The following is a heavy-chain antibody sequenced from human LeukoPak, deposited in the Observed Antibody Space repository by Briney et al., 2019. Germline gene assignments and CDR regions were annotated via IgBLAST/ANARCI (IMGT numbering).Heavy chain of an antibody. J-gene: IGHJ3*01. Sequence: GESLQISCKASGSPFTDYWIGGVRQLPGKGLEGMGTVYPSDSDTRYSPSFQGQFTFSVDKTINTAYLQWRSLKASDTAIYFCARQSNYDSLTGYYYYDAFDVWGQGTMVTISS. CDR2: VYPSDSDT. D-gene: IGHD3-9*01. V-gene: IGHV5-51*01. CDR1: GSPFTDYW. CDR3: ARQSNYDSLTGYYYYDAFDV.